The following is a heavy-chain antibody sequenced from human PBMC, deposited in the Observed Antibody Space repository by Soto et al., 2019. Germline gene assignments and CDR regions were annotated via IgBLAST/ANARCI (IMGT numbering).Heavy chain of an antibody. D-gene: IGHD3-10*01. CDR2: ISSSGGLT. V-gene: IGHV3-23*01. CDR3: AKVGFSFDY. CDR1: GFTFTSSA. J-gene: IGHJ4*02. Sequence: EVQLLESGGRLVLPGGSLRLSCAASGFTFTSSAMNWVRQAPGKGLEWVSGISSSGGLTYYADSVKGRFSISRDNSKNTLYLQMNSLRAEDNAVYYCAKVGFSFDYWGQGTLVTVSP.